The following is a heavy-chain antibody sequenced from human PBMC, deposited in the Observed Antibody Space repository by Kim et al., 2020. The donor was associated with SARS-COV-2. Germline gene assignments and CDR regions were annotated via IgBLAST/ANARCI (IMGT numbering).Heavy chain of an antibody. J-gene: IGHJ4*02. D-gene: IGHD6-13*01. V-gene: IGHV4-59*01. CDR3: ARYSSSWNYFDY. Sequence: SETLSLTRTVSGGSISNYYWTWIRQSPGKGLEWIAYISYSVSANYNPSLKSRVTISVDTSKNQFSLKVTSVTAADTAVYYCARYSSSWNYFDYWGQGTLVTVSS. CDR2: ISYSVSA. CDR1: GGSISNYY.